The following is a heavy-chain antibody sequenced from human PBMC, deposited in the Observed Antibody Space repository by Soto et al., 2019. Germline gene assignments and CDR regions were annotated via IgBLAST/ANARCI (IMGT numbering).Heavy chain of an antibody. J-gene: IGHJ4*02. CDR2: IYYSEST. D-gene: IGHD4-17*01. Sequence: QVQLQESGPGLVKSSQTLSLTCTVSGGSINSGGYYWNWIRQHPGKGLAWIGYIYYSESTYSNPAPNTRITISIDTSKNHFFLKLSSVTAADTAVYYCARFVGGYSDYAWGQGALVTVAS. V-gene: IGHV4-31*03. CDR3: ARFVGGYSDYA. CDR1: GGSINSGGYY.